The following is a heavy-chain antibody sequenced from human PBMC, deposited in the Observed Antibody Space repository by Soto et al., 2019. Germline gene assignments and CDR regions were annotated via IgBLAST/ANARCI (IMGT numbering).Heavy chain of an antibody. CDR2: IYYNGST. Sequence: SETLSLTCTVSGGSISSSSYYWGWIRQPPGKGLEWIGRIYYNGSTYYNPSLKSRVTISVDTSKNQFSLKLSSVTAADTAVYYCSARNRDYAVLPYYYYYMDVWGKGTTVTVSS. CDR3: SARNRDYAVLPYYYYYMDV. V-gene: IGHV4-39*01. CDR1: GGSISSSSYY. J-gene: IGHJ6*03. D-gene: IGHD1-7*01.